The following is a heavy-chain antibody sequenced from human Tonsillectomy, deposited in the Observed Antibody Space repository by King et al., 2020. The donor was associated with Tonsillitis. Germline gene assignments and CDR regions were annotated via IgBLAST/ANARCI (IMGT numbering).Heavy chain of an antibody. CDR2: IRSDGSDK. CDR1: GFIFRTSG. J-gene: IGHJ4*02. V-gene: IGHV3-30*02. CDR3: ARDRAVTADWNGHYLDY. Sequence: QLVQSGGGVVQPGGSLRVSCAASGFIFRTSGMHWVRQTPGKGLEWVAFIRSDGSDKYYADSIKGRFTISRDNSKNTLYLQMNSLGVEDTALYFCARDRAVTADWNGHYLDYWGQGTLVTVSS. D-gene: IGHD1-1*01.